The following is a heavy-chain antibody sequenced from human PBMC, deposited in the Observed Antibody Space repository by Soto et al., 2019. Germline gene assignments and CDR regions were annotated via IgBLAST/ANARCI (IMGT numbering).Heavy chain of an antibody. Sequence: GGSLRLSCAASGFSFSTYNMNWVRQAPGKGLEWVSSISSSSSYIYYADSVKGRFTISRDNAKNSLYLQMNSLRAEDTAVYYCARDYQAVAFDIWGQGTMVTVSS. CDR1: GFSFSTYN. CDR3: ARDYQAVAFDI. J-gene: IGHJ3*02. CDR2: ISSSSSYI. V-gene: IGHV3-21*01. D-gene: IGHD2-2*01.